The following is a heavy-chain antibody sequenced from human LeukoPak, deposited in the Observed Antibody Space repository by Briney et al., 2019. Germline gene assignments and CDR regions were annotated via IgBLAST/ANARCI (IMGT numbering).Heavy chain of an antibody. V-gene: IGHV4-34*01. CDR2: INHSGST. D-gene: IGHD3-3*01. CDR3: ASLRTYYDFWSGYYSPLPDY. CDR1: GFTFSSYA. J-gene: IGHJ4*02. Sequence: GSLRLSCAASGFTFSSYAMSWVRQAPGKGLEWIGEINHSGSTNYNPSLKSRVTISVDTSKNQFSLKLSSVTAADTAVYYCASLRTYYDFWSGYYSPLPDYWGQGTLVTVSS.